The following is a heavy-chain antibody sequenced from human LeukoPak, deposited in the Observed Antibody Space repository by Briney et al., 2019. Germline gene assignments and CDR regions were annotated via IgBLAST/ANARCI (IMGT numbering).Heavy chain of an antibody. V-gene: IGHV3-23*01. CDR2: ISGSGGST. Sequence: GGSLRLSCAASGFTFRNYGMNWVRQAPGKGLEWVSGISGSGGSTYHADSVKGRFTISRDNSKNTLYLQMNSLRAEDTAVYYCVKVLPSVTLVPWGLGTLVTVSS. CDR3: VKVLPSVTLVP. D-gene: IGHD2-2*01. J-gene: IGHJ5*02. CDR1: GFTFRNYG.